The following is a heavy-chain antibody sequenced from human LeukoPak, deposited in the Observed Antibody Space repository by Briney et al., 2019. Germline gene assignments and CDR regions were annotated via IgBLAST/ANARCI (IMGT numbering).Heavy chain of an antibody. CDR3: AKGGSKGSGSYYGY. V-gene: IGHV3-74*01. D-gene: IGHD3-10*01. CDR1: GFTFSSYW. Sequence: GGSLRLSCAASGFTFSSYWMHWVRHAPGKGLVWVSRINSDGSSTSYADSVKGRFTISRDNAKNTLYLQMNSLRAEDTTVYYCAKGGSKGSGSYYGYWGQGTLVTVSS. CDR2: INSDGSST. J-gene: IGHJ4*02.